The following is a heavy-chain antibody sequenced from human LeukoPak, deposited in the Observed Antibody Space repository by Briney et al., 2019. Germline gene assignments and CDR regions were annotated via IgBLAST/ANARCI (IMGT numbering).Heavy chain of an antibody. J-gene: IGHJ1*01. CDR2: IYYSGST. Sequence: SETLSLTCSVSGASITSYYWSWIRQPPGKGLEWIGYIYYSGSTSSNPSLESRVTISLDTSKNQFSLKLSSVTAADTAVYYCARQEGSSDFQHWGQGTLVTVSS. CDR1: GASITSYY. V-gene: IGHV4-59*08. CDR3: ARQEGSSDFQH. D-gene: IGHD6-6*01.